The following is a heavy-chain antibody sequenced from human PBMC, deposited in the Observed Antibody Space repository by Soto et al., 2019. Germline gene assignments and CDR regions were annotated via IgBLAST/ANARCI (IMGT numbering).Heavy chain of an antibody. D-gene: IGHD1-1*01. CDR3: ARDLWRTGTSDYFDY. Sequence: QVQPVESGGGVVQPGRSLRLSCAASGFTFSSYGMHWVRQAPGKGLEWVAVIWYDGSNKYYADSVKGRFTISRDNSKNTLYLQMNSLRAEDTAVYYCARDLWRTGTSDYFDYWGQGTLVTVSS. CDR2: IWYDGSNK. CDR1: GFTFSSYG. J-gene: IGHJ4*02. V-gene: IGHV3-33*01.